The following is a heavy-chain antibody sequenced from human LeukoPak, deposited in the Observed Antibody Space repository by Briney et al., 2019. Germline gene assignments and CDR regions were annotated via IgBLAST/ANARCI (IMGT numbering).Heavy chain of an antibody. Sequence: SQTLSLTCTVSGGSISSYCWSWIRQPPGKGLEWIGYIYYSGSTNYNPSLKSRVTISVDTSKNQFSLKLSSVTAADTAVYYCARDKGYYYDSSGYYYVPFDYWGQGTLVTVSS. CDR2: IYYSGST. J-gene: IGHJ4*02. CDR3: ARDKGYYYDSSGYYYVPFDY. V-gene: IGHV4-59*01. D-gene: IGHD3-22*01. CDR1: GGSISSYC.